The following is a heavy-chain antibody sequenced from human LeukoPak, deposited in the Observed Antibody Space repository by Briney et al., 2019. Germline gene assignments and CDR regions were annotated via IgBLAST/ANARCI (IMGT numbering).Heavy chain of an antibody. CDR1: GGSISSGGYY. CDR2: IYHSGST. CDR3: ARDSYSDYDSSGFIDAFDI. J-gene: IGHJ3*02. V-gene: IGHV4-30-2*01. D-gene: IGHD3-22*01. Sequence: PSQTLSLTCTVSGGSISSGGYYWSWIRQPPGKGLEWIGYIYHSGSTYYNPSLKSRVTISVDRSKNQFSLKLSSVTAADTAVYYCARDSYSDYDSSGFIDAFDIWGQGTMVTVSS.